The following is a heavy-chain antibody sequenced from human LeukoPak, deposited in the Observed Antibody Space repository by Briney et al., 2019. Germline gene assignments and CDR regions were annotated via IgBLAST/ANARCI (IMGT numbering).Heavy chain of an antibody. CDR2: INHSGGT. J-gene: IGHJ5*02. Sequence: PSETLSLTCAVYGGSFSGYYWSWIRQPPGKGLEWIGEINHSGGTNYNPSLKSRVTISVDTSKNQFSLKLSSVTAADTAVYYCARDYYGSGSYYRFDPWGQGTLVTVSS. CDR1: GGSFSGYY. V-gene: IGHV4-34*01. D-gene: IGHD3-10*01. CDR3: ARDYYGSGSYYRFDP.